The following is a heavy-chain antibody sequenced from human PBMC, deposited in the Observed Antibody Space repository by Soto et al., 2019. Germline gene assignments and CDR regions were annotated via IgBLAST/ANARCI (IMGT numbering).Heavy chain of an antibody. CDR3: ARDGLLGYFDY. D-gene: IGHD2-15*01. CDR2: ISYDGSNK. CDR1: GFTFSSYA. J-gene: IGHJ4*02. Sequence: PGGSLRLSCAASGFTFSSYAMHWVRQAPGKGLEWVAVISYDGSNKYYADSVKGRFTISRDNSKNTLYLQMNSLRAKDTAVYYCARDGLLGYFDYWGQGTLVTVSS. V-gene: IGHV3-30-3*01.